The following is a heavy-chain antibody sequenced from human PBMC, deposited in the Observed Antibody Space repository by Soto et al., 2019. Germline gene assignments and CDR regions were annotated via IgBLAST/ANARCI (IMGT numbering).Heavy chain of an antibody. CDR2: ISSSGSTT. V-gene: IGHV3-23*01. CDR1: GFTFSSYS. J-gene: IGHJ4*02. Sequence: GGSLRLSCAASGFTFSSYSMNWVRQATGKGLEWVSSISSSGSTTYYADSVKGRFTISRDNSKNTLYLQMNSLRAEDTAVYYCAKEPHYYFDYWGQGTLVTVSS. CDR3: AKEPHYYFDY.